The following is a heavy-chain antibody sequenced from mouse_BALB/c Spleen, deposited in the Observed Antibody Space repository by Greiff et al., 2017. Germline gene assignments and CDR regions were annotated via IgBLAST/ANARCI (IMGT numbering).Heavy chain of an antibody. CDR2: ISNGGGST. CDR1: GFTFSSYT. V-gene: IGHV5-12-2*01. J-gene: IGHJ2*01. Sequence: EVKLVESGGGLVQPGGSLKLSCAASGFTFSSYTMSWVRQTPEKRLEWVAYISNGGGSTYYPDTVKGRFTISRDNAKNTLYLQMSSLKSEDTAMYYCARDGKGLDYWGQGTTLTVSS. D-gene: IGHD2-1*01. CDR3: ARDGKGLDY.